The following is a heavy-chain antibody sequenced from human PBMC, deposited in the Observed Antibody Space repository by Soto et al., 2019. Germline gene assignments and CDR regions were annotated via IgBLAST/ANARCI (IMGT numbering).Heavy chain of an antibody. CDR1: GFTFSSHW. CDR2: IKQDGSEK. CDR3: ARDQDSSSSLY. V-gene: IGHV3-7*01. D-gene: IGHD6-13*01. Sequence: GGSLRLSCAASGFTFSSHWMSWVRQAPGKGLEWVANIKQDGSEKYYVDSVKGRFTISRDNAKNSLYLQMNSLRAEDTAVYYCARDQDSSSSLYWGQGTLVTVSS. J-gene: IGHJ4*02.